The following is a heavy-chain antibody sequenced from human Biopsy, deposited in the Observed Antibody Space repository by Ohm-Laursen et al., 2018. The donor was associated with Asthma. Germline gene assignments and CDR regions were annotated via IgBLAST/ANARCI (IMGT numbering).Heavy chain of an antibody. CDR1: GFTFGTYA. V-gene: IGHV3-30-3*02. Sequence: SLRLSCAASGFTFGTYAMHWVRQAPGKGLGWVAVMSYEGSTEYYPDSVKGRFTISRDNSKNTLHLEMNSLRVEDTAVYYCPKDVFPGWELRRGPDYWGQGTLVTVSS. CDR2: MSYEGSTE. J-gene: IGHJ4*02. CDR3: PKDVFPGWELRRGPDY. D-gene: IGHD1-26*01.